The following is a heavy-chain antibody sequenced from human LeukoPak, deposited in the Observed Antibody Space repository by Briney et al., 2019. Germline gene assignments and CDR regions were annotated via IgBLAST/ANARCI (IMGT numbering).Heavy chain of an antibody. CDR1: GLPIGDFA. Sequence: GGSLRLSCVASGLPIGDFAMHWVRQAPGQGLEWVSLISGDGVSTFFTDSVKGRFSISRDNSKNCLFLEMSSLRTEDTAMYYCARESGKFDYWGQGTLVAVSS. V-gene: IGHV3-43*02. J-gene: IGHJ4*02. CDR2: ISGDGVST. CDR3: ARESGKFDY.